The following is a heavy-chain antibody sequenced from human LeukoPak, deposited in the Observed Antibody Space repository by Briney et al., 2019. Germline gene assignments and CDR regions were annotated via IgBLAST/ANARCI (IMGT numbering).Heavy chain of an antibody. J-gene: IGHJ4*02. CDR1: GFTFSSYA. D-gene: IGHD3-22*01. CDR2: ISSSGSTI. Sequence: PGGSLRLSCAASGFTFSSYAMHWVRQAPGKGLEWVSYISSSGSTIYYADSVKGRFTISRDNAKNSLYLQMNSLRAEDTAVYYCARDNYYDSSGYLGYWGQGTLVTVSS. CDR3: ARDNYYDSSGYLGY. V-gene: IGHV3-48*04.